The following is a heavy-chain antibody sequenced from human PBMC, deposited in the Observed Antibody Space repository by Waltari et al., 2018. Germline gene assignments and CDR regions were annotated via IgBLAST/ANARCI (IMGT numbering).Heavy chain of an antibody. V-gene: IGHV1-69*05. CDR3: ARATWVYCYGMGV. J-gene: IGHJ6*02. CDR1: GGTFSSYA. D-gene: IGHD5-12*01. CDR2: RIPGFGTA. Sequence: QVQLVQSGAEVKKPGSSVKVSCKASGGTFSSYAISWVRQAPGQGLAWMGRRIPGFGTANYAQKFRSRGTSTTDECTRTAYMELSSMRSDDTAVYYCARATWVYCYGMGVWGQGTTVTVSS.